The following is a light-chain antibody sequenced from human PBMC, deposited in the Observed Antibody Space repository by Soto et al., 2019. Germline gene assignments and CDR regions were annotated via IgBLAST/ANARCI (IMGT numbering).Light chain of an antibody. CDR3: QQRNKWPPVT. V-gene: IGKV3-11*01. J-gene: IGKJ4*01. CDR1: QSVSTF. Sequence: EIVMTQSPATLSVSPGERATLSCRASQSVSTFLAWYQQKPGQAPRLLIYDASNRATGVPTRFSGSGSGTDFTLTISSLEPEDFAVYYCQQRNKWPPVTFGGGTKVDIK. CDR2: DAS.